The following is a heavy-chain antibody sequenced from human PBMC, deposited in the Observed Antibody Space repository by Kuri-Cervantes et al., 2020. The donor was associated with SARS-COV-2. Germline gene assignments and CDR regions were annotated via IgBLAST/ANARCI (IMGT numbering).Heavy chain of an antibody. CDR3: VRDGDHWNFDY. CDR1: GFTFSSYA. D-gene: IGHD1-1*01. Sequence: GESLKISCAASGFTFSSYAMDWVRQAPGKGLVWVSRINPDGSYTNNADSVKGRFTLSRDNAKNMLYLQMNSLRAEDTAAYYCVRDGDHWNFDYWGQGTLVTVSS. V-gene: IGHV3-74*01. J-gene: IGHJ4*02. CDR2: INPDGSYT.